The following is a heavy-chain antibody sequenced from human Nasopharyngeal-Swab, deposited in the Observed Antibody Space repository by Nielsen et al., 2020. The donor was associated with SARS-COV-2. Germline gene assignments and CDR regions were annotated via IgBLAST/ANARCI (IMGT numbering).Heavy chain of an antibody. CDR2: VHRSGTT. J-gene: IGHJ5*02. D-gene: IGHD2-21*02. CDR3: ARGGDWRFDP. Sequence: WIRQPPGKGLEWIGEVHRSGTTNCNPTLKSRVTISVDKSKNNSSLKLNSVTAADTALYYCARGGDWRFDPWGQGTLVTVSS. V-gene: IGHV4-4*02.